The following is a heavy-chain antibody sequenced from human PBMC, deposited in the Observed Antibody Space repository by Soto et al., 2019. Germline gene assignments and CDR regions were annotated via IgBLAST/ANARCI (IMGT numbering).Heavy chain of an antibody. J-gene: IGHJ4*02. CDR3: ARGYKRGWSIHPSYIDF. CDR1: GYTFSSYW. V-gene: IGHV5-51*01. Sequence: RKISCQGSGYTFSSYWIAWVRQMPGKGLEWMGIIFPRDFDTRYSPSFQGHVTISVDKSINTAYLQWSSLRASDTAMYYCARGYKRGWSIHPSYIDFWGPGTLVTV. CDR2: IFPRDFDT. D-gene: IGHD6-19*01.